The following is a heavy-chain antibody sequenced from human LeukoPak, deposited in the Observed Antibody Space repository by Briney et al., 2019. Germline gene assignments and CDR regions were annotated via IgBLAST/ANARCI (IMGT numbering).Heavy chain of an antibody. Sequence: PGGSLRLSCAASGFTFSNAWMSWVRQAPGKGLEWVGRIKSKTHGGTTDYAAPVYGRFTVSRDDSKNTLYLQMNSLQTEDTAVYYCTTFSDCTSSICYTNYWGQGTLVTVSS. D-gene: IGHD2-2*02. V-gene: IGHV3-15*01. CDR3: TTFSDCTSSICYTNY. J-gene: IGHJ4*02. CDR1: GFTFSNAW. CDR2: IKSKTHGGTT.